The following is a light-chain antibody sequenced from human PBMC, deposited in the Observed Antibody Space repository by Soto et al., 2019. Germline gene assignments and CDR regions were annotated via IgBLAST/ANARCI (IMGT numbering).Light chain of an antibody. CDR3: QQYKEYVT. J-gene: IGKJ4*01. CDR2: GAS. Sequence: EIVMTQFPDSLCVSPGESATLSCRASQSVGTTLAWYQQKPGQAPRLLIYGASTRASGCPPRFRGSGSGTDFTLNINYLRSEDSAVYFCQQYKEYVTFGGGTKVEV. CDR1: QSVGTT. V-gene: IGKV3D-15*01.